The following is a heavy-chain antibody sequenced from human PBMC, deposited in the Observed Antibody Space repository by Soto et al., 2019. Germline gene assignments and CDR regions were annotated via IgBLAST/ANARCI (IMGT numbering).Heavy chain of an antibody. CDR3: ARGGPAAIGGWIDP. Sequence: LSLTCTVSGGSISSGGYYWSWIRQHPGKGLEWIGYIYYSGSTYYNPSLKSRVTISVDTSKNQFSLKLSSVTAADTAVYYCARGGPAAIGGWIDPWGQGTLVTVSS. D-gene: IGHD2-2*01. J-gene: IGHJ5*02. CDR2: IYYSGST. V-gene: IGHV4-31*03. CDR1: GGSISSGGYY.